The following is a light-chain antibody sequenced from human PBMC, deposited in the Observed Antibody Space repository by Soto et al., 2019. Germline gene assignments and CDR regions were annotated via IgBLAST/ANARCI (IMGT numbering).Light chain of an antibody. J-gene: IGLJ2*01. CDR3: QTWGSGIVV. CDR2: LNSDGSH. CDR1: SGHSNYA. V-gene: IGLV4-69*01. Sequence: VVTQSPSASASLGASVKLTCTLSSGHSNYAIAWHQQQSEKGPRYLMKLNSDGSHSKGDGIPARFSGSSSGAERYLTISGLQSEDEADYYCQTWGSGIVVFGGGTKLTVL.